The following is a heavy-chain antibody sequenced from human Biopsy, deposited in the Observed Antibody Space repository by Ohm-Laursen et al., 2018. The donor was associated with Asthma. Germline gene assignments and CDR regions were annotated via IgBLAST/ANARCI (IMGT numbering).Heavy chain of an antibody. CDR1: GFVFSQCG. D-gene: IGHD3-22*01. CDR2: VSSDGHNK. Sequence: SLRLSCTATGFVFSQCGMHWVRQGPGKGLEWVALVSSDGHNKYYEDSVKGRFTISRDNSRNRLYLQINRLTVEDSTVYFCARQSGQDYGDSSGFDIWGQGTKVAVSS. J-gene: IGHJ3*02. V-gene: IGHV3-30*03. CDR3: ARQSGQDYGDSSGFDI.